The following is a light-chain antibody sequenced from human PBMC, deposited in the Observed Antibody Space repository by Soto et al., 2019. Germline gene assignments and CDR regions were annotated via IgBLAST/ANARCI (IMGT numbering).Light chain of an antibody. Sequence: QSGLTQPRSVSGSPGQSVTISCTGTICNIGGHNYVSWYQQHPGKAPKLMIYHVSKRPSGVPDRFSGSKSANTASLTISGLQAEDEADYSCPSYASSETYVVFGGGTQLTVL. J-gene: IGLJ2*01. CDR3: PSYASSETYVV. CDR2: HVS. V-gene: IGLV2-11*01. CDR1: ICNIGGHNY.